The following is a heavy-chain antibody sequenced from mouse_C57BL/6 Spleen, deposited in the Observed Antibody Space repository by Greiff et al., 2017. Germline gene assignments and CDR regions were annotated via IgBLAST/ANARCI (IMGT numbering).Heavy chain of an antibody. D-gene: IGHD1-1*01. V-gene: IGHV1-15*01. CDR2: IDPEPGGT. J-gene: IGHJ2*01. CDR3: TGITTVVADY. Sequence: ESGAELVRPGASVTLSCKASGYTFTDYEMHWVKQTPVHGLEWIGAIDPEPGGTAYNQKFKGKAILTADESSSTAYMELRSLTSEDSAVYYGTGITTVVADYWGQGTTLTVSS. CDR1: GYTFTDYE.